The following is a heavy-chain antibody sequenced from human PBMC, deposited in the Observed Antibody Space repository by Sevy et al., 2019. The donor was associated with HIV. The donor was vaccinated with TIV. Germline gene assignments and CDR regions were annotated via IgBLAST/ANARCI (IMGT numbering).Heavy chain of an antibody. Sequence: GGSLRLSCAASGFTFDDYTMHWVRQAPGKGLEWVSIMSWDGDSTNYADSVKGRFTISRDNSKNSLYLQMNSLRTEDTALYYCAKDRGFDYGMDVWGQGTTVTVSS. CDR1: GFTFDDYT. V-gene: IGHV3-43*01. CDR3: AKDRGFDYGMDV. CDR2: MSWDGDST. J-gene: IGHJ6*02. D-gene: IGHD3-3*01.